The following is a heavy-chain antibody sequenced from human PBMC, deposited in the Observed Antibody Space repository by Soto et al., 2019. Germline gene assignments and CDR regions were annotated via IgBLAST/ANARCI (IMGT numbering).Heavy chain of an antibody. V-gene: IGHV3-30-3*02. J-gene: IGHJ4*02. CDR1: GFTFSPYG. CDR2: ISHSGGTQ. Sequence: GGSLRLSCAASGFTFSPYGMHWVRQAPGKGLEWVAVISHSGGTQFYADSVKGRFTISRDNSKNTLYLQMSSLKAEDTAVYYCAGGWGSGGSYRGGDYWGQGTLVTVSS. CDR3: AGGWGSGGSYRGGDY. D-gene: IGHD6-19*01.